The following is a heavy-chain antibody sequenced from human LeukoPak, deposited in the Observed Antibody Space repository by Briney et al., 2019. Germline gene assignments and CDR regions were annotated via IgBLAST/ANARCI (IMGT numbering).Heavy chain of an antibody. J-gene: IGHJ4*02. D-gene: IGHD6-13*01. CDR1: GGSINSGDYY. CDR2: IYYTGST. CDR3: ARDLAAAGSDYFDY. Sequence: SQTLSLTCTVSGGSINSGDYYWSWIRQHPGKGLEWIEYIYYTGSTYYNPSLKSRVTISVDTSKNHFSLKLSSVTAADTAVYYCARDLAAAGSDYFDYWGQGSLVTVSS. V-gene: IGHV4-31*03.